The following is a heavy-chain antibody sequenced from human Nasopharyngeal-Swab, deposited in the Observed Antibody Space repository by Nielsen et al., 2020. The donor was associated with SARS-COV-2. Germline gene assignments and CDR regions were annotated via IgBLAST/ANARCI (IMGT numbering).Heavy chain of an antibody. CDR3: ARYPMTYYYDSSGYPDDAFDI. J-gene: IGHJ3*02. CDR2: ISSSSSYI. V-gene: IGHV3-21*01. Sequence: GGSLRLSCAASGLTFSSYSMNWVRQAQGKGLEWVSSISSSSSYIYYADSVKGRFTISRDNAKNSLYLQMNSLRAEDTAVYYCARYPMTYYYDSSGYPDDAFDIWGQGTMVTVSS. CDR1: GLTFSSYS. D-gene: IGHD3-22*01.